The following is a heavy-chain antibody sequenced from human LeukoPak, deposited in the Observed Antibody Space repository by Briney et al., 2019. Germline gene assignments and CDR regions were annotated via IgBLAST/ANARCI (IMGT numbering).Heavy chain of an antibody. J-gene: IGHJ4*02. D-gene: IGHD3-22*01. CDR3: ARGYYDSSGYYYFDY. V-gene: IGHV1-2*06. Sequence: ASVKVSCKASGYTFTGYYMHWVRQDPGQGLEWMGRINPNSGGTNYAQKFQGRVTMTRDTSISTAYMELSRLRSDDTAVYYCARGYYDSSGYYYFDYWGQGTLVTVSS. CDR2: INPNSGGT. CDR1: GYTFTGYY.